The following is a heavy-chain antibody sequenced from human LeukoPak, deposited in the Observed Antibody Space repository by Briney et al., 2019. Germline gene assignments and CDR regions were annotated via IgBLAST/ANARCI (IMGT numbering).Heavy chain of an antibody. D-gene: IGHD6-19*01. J-gene: IGHJ4*02. CDR3: ATKQWLAPPPDS. V-gene: IGHV3-74*01. CDR1: GFTFSKYW. Sequence: PGWSLRLSCAASGFTFSKYWMLWVRQAPGEGLESVSRINTDGTVTTYADSVKGRFTVSRDNADNTMFLQMNSVRDEDTAVYYCATKQWLAPPPDSWGQGTPVTVSS. CDR2: INTDGTVT.